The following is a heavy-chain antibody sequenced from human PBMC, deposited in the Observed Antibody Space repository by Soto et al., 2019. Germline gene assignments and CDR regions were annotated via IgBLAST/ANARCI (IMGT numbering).Heavy chain of an antibody. D-gene: IGHD2-2*02. CDR1: GGSFSGYY. Sequence: QVQLQQWGAGLLKPSETLSLTCAVYGGSFSGYYWSWIRQPPGKGLEWIGEINHSGSTNYNPSLKSRVTISLDTSKNQFALKLSSVTAADTAVYYCARGSVYPLGRDYYYMDVWGKGTTVTVSS. CDR2: INHSGST. V-gene: IGHV4-34*01. J-gene: IGHJ6*03. CDR3: ARGSVYPLGRDYYYMDV.